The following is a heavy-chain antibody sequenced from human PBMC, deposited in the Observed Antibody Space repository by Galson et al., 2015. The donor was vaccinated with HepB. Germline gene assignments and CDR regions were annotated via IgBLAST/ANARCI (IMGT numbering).Heavy chain of an antibody. Sequence: SETLSLTCTVSGGSISSSSYYWGWIRQPPGKGLEWIGSIYYSGSTYYNPSLKSRVTISVDTSKNQFSLKLSSVTAADTAVYYCARADTAMVTANWVVYFDYWGQGTLVTVSS. CDR2: IYYSGST. V-gene: IGHV4-39*01. D-gene: IGHD5-18*01. J-gene: IGHJ4*02. CDR3: ARADTAMVTANWVVYFDY. CDR1: GGSISSSSYY.